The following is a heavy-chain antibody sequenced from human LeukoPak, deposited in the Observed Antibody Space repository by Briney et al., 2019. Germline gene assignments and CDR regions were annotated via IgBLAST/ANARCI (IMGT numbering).Heavy chain of an antibody. D-gene: IGHD6-19*01. CDR1: GGTFSSYA. J-gene: IGHJ4*02. CDR2: ISAYNGNT. CDR3: ARDADMYSSGWPFYDY. Sequence: GSSVKVSCKASGGTFSSYAISWVRQAPGQGLEWMGWISAYNGNTNYAQKLQGRVTMTTDTSTSTAYMELRSLRSDDTAVYHCARDADMYSSGWPFYDYWGQGTLVTVSS. V-gene: IGHV1-18*01.